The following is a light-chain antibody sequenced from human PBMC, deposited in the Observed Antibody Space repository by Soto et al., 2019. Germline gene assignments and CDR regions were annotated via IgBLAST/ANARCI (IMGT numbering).Light chain of an antibody. CDR3: QQYNSYPLT. Sequence: DIQMTQSPSTLSASVGDRVTITCRASQSISSWLAWYQQNPGKAPKLLIYDASSLESGVPSRFSGSGSGTEFTLTISSLQPDDFATYFCQQYNSYPLTFGQGTKVEIK. V-gene: IGKV1-5*01. CDR2: DAS. CDR1: QSISSW. J-gene: IGKJ1*01.